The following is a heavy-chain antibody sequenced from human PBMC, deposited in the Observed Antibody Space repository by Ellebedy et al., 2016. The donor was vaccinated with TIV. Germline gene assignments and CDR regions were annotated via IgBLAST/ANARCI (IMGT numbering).Heavy chain of an antibody. CDR1: GFTFSSYS. Sequence: GESLKISXAASGFTFSSYSMNWVRQAPGKGLEWVSSISSSSSYTNYADSVKGRFTISRDNAKNSLYLQMNSLRAEDTAVYYCAKRPLDYYGSGSYPPAYYFDHWGQGTLVTVSS. V-gene: IGHV3-21*04. J-gene: IGHJ4*02. D-gene: IGHD3-10*01. CDR2: ISSSSSYT. CDR3: AKRPLDYYGSGSYPPAYYFDH.